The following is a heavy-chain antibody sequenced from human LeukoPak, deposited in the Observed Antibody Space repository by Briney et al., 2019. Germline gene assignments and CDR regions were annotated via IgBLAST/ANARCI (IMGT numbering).Heavy chain of an antibody. Sequence: ASVKVSCKTSGYTFTSYYIHWVRQAPGQGLEWMGKFNPSSGSTNYAQKFQSRVTMTRDTSTGTVYMELNSLGSEDTAVYYCARGRDYHGSSSDFWGQGTLVTVSS. V-gene: IGHV1-46*01. D-gene: IGHD3-10*01. CDR3: ARGRDYHGSSSDF. CDR1: GYTFTSYY. CDR2: FNPSSGST. J-gene: IGHJ4*02.